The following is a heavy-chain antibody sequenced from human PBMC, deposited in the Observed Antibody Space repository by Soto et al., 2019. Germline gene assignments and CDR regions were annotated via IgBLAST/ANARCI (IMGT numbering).Heavy chain of an antibody. CDR2: IYYSGST. J-gene: IGHJ3*02. Sequence: SETLSLTCTVSGGSISSSSYYWGWIRQPPGKGLEWIGSIYYSGSTYYNPSLKSRVTISVDTSKNQFSLKLSSVTAADTAVYYCARQEGADYGHYVCRAYAFDILGQGTLVT. D-gene: IGHD4-17*01. CDR1: GGSISSSSYY. V-gene: IGHV4-39*01. CDR3: ARQEGADYGHYVCRAYAFDI.